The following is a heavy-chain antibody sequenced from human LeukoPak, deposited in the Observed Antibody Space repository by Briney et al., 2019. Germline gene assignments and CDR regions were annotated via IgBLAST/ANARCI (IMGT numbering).Heavy chain of an antibody. CDR1: GFTFSSYS. V-gene: IGHV3-7*01. CDR3: ARDLAAAGTYNWFDP. J-gene: IGHJ5*02. CDR2: IKQDGSEK. Sequence: GGSLRLSCAASGFTFSSYSMNWVRQAPGKGLEWVANIKQDGSEKNYVDSVKGRFTISRDNAKNSLYLQMNSLRAEDTAVYYCARDLAAAGTYNWFDPWGQGTLVTVSS. D-gene: IGHD6-13*01.